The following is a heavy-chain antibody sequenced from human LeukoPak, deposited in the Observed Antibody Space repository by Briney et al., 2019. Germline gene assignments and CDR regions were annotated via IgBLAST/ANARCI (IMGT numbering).Heavy chain of an antibody. V-gene: IGHV3-48*03. CDR3: ARVAWDLQYTGAFDI. J-gene: IGHJ3*02. Sequence: GSLRPSCAASGFTFSSYEMNWVRQAPGKGLEWVSYISSSGRTIYYADSVKDRFTISRDSAKSSLYLQMNSLRAEDTAVYYCARVAWDLQYTGAFDIWGQGTMVTVSS. CDR1: GFTFSSYE. D-gene: IGHD1-26*01. CDR2: ISSSGRTI.